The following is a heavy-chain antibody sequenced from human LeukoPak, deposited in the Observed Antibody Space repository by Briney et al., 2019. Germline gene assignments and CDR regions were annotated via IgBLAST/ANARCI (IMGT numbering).Heavy chain of an antibody. V-gene: IGHV3-23*01. D-gene: IGHD3-9*01. Sequence: QSGGSLRLSCAASGFSFTDYAMSWLRQALGKGLEWLSTMGGNGNSVSYANSVKGRFTISRDSSKNTLSLHMSGLRADDTALYYCAKAGNDWALSSYFDSWGPGTLVTVSS. CDR3: AKAGNDWALSSYFDS. CDR2: MGGNGNSV. J-gene: IGHJ4*02. CDR1: GFSFTDYA.